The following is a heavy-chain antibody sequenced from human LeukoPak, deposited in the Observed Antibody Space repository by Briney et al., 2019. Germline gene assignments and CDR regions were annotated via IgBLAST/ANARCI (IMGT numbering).Heavy chain of an antibody. CDR1: GFTFSSYA. CDR3: ARKLYSDNSHDAFDI. Sequence: GGSLRLSCAASGFTFSSYAMSWVRQAPGKGLEWVSAISGSGGSTYYADSVKGRFTISRDNAKNSLYLQMNSLRAEDTAVYYCARKLYSDNSHDAFDIWGQGTMVIVSS. D-gene: IGHD1-26*01. CDR2: ISGSGGST. V-gene: IGHV3-23*01. J-gene: IGHJ3*02.